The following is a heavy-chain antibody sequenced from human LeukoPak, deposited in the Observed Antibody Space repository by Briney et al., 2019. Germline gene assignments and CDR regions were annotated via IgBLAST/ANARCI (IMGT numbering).Heavy chain of an antibody. CDR2: INHSGST. CDR3: ARVSAAGTIYYFDY. D-gene: IGHD6-13*01. V-gene: IGHV4-34*01. CDR1: GGSFSGNY. Sequence: PSETLSLTCAVYGGSFSGNYWSWIRQPPGKGLEWIGEINHSGSTNYNPSLKSRVTISVDTSKNQFSLKLSSVTAADTAVYYCARVSAAGTIYYFDYWGQGTLVTVSS. J-gene: IGHJ4*02.